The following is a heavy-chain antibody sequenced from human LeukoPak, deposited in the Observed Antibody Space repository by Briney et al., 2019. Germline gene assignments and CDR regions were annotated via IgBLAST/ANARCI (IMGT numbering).Heavy chain of an antibody. CDR2: FYYSGST. Sequence: SETLSLTCTVSGGSISSYYWSWIRQPPGKGLEWIGYFYYSGSTNYNPSLKSRVTIAVDTPKNQFSLKLSSVTAADTAVYYCARHPPYYDFWSGYFVLDYWGQGTLVTVSS. J-gene: IGHJ4*02. CDR3: ARHPPYYDFWSGYFVLDY. D-gene: IGHD3-3*01. CDR1: GGSISSYY. V-gene: IGHV4-59*08.